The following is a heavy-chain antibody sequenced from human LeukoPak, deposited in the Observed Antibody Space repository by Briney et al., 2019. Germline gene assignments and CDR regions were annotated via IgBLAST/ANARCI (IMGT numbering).Heavy chain of an antibody. CDR1: GGSISSYY. V-gene: IGHV4-4*07. CDR3: ARDPVVTDYWYFDL. CDR2: IYTSGST. J-gene: IGHJ2*01. Sequence: PSETLSLTCTVSGGSISSYYWSWIRQPAGKGLEWIGRIYTSGSTNYNPSLKSRVTMSVDTSKNQFSLKLSSVTAADTAVYYCARDPVVTDYWYFDLWGRGTLVTVSS. D-gene: IGHD4-23*01.